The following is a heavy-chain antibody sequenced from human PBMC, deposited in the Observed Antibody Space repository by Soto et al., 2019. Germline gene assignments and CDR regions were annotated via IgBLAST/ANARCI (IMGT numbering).Heavy chain of an antibody. CDR3: ARDGYSSTMGYFDY. CDR1: GGTFSSYA. J-gene: IGHJ4*02. CDR2: IIPIFGTA. V-gene: IGHV1-69*06. D-gene: IGHD6-19*01. Sequence: QVQLVQSGAEVKKPGSSVKVSCKASGGTFSSYAISWVRQAPGQGLEWMGGIIPIFGTANYAQKCQGRVTITADKSTSTAYMELSSLRSEDTAVYYCARDGYSSTMGYFDYWGQGTLVTVSS.